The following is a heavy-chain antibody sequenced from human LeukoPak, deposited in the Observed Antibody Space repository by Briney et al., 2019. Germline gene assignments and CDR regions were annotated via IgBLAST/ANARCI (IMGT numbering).Heavy chain of an antibody. D-gene: IGHD6-13*01. CDR2: INHSGST. Sequence: KASETLSLTCAVYGGSFSGYYWSWIRQPPGKGLEWIGEINHSGSTNYNPSLKSRVTISVDTSKNQFSLKLSSVTAADTAVYYCARGLSGPRTFPIAADGTVQYYFDYWGQGTLVTVSS. V-gene: IGHV4-34*01. J-gene: IGHJ4*02. CDR3: ARGLSGPRTFPIAADGTVQYYFDY. CDR1: GGSFSGYY.